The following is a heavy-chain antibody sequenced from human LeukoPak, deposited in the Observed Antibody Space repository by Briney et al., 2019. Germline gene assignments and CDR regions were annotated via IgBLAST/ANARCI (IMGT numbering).Heavy chain of an antibody. Sequence: GGSLRLSCAASGFTFSDHYMDWVRQAPGKGLEWVGRIRNKSNSYTTLYAASVKGRFTISRDDSKNLLYLQMYSLKTDDADVYFCGRVLVSRENYRTDYWGQGTLVSVSS. D-gene: IGHD2/OR15-2a*01. V-gene: IGHV3-72*01. CDR3: GRVLVSRENYRTDY. J-gene: IGHJ4*02. CDR2: IRNKSNSYTT. CDR1: GFTFSDHY.